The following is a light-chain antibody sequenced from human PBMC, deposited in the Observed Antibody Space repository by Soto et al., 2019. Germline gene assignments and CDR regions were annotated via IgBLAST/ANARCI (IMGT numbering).Light chain of an antibody. CDR2: TAS. CDR3: QQTYSTLNS. CDR1: QNIRTY. V-gene: IGKV1-39*01. Sequence: DVPVTQSPSSLSASVGDRVTITCRASQNIRTYLNWYQQRPGQPPKLLIHTASTLQSGVPSRFSGSGSGTDFTLTISSLQPEDFATYYCQQTYSTLNSFGQGTKLEIK. J-gene: IGKJ2*03.